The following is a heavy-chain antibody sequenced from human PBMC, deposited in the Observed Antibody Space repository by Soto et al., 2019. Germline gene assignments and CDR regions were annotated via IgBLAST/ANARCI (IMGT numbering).Heavy chain of an antibody. V-gene: IGHV1-69*12. Sequence: QVQLVQSGAEVKKPGSSVKVSRKASGGTFSNYPVSWVRQAPGQGLEWMGGIIPIFGTVNYAQKFQGRLTITADESPSTAYMELSSLRSEDTAVYYCARGNHRWLQLWYFDLWGRGTLVTVSS. CDR2: IIPIFGTV. J-gene: IGHJ2*01. CDR1: GGTFSNYP. D-gene: IGHD5-12*01. CDR3: ARGNHRWLQLWYFDL.